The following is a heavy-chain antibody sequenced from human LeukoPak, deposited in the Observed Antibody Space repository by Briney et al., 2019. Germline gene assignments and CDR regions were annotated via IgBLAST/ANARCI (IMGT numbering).Heavy chain of an antibody. CDR2: IIPILGIA. D-gene: IGHD3-10*01. V-gene: IGHV1-69*02. CDR1: GGTFSSYT. J-gene: IGHJ3*02. Sequence: SVKVSCKASGGTFSSYTISWVRQAPGQGLEWMGRIIPILGIANYAQKFQGRVTITADKSTSTAYMELSSLRSEDTAVYYCARGPSQWFGESAFDIWGEGTMVTVSS. CDR3: ARGPSQWFGESAFDI.